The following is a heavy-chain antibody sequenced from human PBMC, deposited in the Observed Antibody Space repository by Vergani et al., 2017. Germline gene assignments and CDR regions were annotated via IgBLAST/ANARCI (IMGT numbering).Heavy chain of an antibody. Sequence: QVQLVQSGAEVKKPGSSVKVSCKASGGTFSSYAISWVRQAPGQGLEWMGGIIPIFGTANYAQKFQGRVTITAEESTSTAYMELSSLRSEDTAVYYCARGGEYYDILTGYYVEAFDIWGQGTMVTVSS. V-gene: IGHV1-69*01. J-gene: IGHJ3*02. D-gene: IGHD3-9*01. CDR3: ARGGEYYDILTGYYVEAFDI. CDR1: GGTFSSYA. CDR2: IIPIFGTA.